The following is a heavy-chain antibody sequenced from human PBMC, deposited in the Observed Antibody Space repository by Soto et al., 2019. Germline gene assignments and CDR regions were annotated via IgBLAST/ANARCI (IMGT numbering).Heavy chain of an antibody. D-gene: IGHD1-7*01. CDR3: ARVKWNYNWNYGGYFDY. CDR2: IIPIFGTA. CDR1: GGTFSSYA. J-gene: IGHJ4*02. Sequence: ASVKVSCKASGGTFSSYAISWVRQAPGQGLEWMGGIIPIFGTANYAQKFQSRVTITADESTSTAYMELSGLRSEDTAVYYCARVKWNYNWNYGGYFDYWGQGTLVTVSS. V-gene: IGHV1-69*13.